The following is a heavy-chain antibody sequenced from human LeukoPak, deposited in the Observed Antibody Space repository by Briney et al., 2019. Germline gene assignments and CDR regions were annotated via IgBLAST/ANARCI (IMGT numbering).Heavy chain of an antibody. Sequence: SQTLSLTCTVSGSSVSSDEYYWSWVRQHPGKGLEWIGYVYYSGSSYYIPSLESRVTMSVEVSKNQFSLELRSVTAADTAVYYCARVKVLRFLEWFLDFWGQGALVTVSS. CDR2: VYYSGSS. CDR3: ARVKVLRFLEWFLDF. CDR1: GSSVSSDEYY. J-gene: IGHJ4*02. V-gene: IGHV4-31*03. D-gene: IGHD3-3*01.